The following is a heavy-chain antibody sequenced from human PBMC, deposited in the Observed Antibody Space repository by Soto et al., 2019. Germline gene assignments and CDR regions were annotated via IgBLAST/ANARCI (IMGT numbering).Heavy chain of an antibody. V-gene: IGHV1-69*06. CDR2: IIPIFGTV. CDR3: ARVTNVDTAADY. Sequence: SVKVSCKASGGTFSSYAISWVRQAPGQGLEWMGGIIPIFGTVNYAQKFQGRVTITADKSTSTAYMELSSLRSVDTAVYYCARVTNVDTAADYWGQGTLVTVSS. D-gene: IGHD5-18*01. J-gene: IGHJ4*02. CDR1: GGTFSSYA.